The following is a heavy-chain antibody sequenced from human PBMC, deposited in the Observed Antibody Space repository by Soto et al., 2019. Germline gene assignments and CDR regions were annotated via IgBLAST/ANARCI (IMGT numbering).Heavy chain of an antibody. Sequence: PGGSLRLSCAASGFTFSSYAMSWVRQAPGKGLEWVSAISGSGGSTYYADSVKGRFTISRDNSKNTLYLQMNSLRAEDTAVYYCAKACCDDFWSGYDYYYYMDVWGKGTTVTVSS. CDR2: ISGSGGST. CDR3: AKACCDDFWSGYDYYYYMDV. J-gene: IGHJ6*03. V-gene: IGHV3-23*01. D-gene: IGHD3-3*01. CDR1: GFTFSSYA.